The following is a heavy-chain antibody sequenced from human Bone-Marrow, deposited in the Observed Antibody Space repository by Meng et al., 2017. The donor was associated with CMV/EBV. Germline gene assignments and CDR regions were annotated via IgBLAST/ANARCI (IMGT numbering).Heavy chain of an antibody. CDR3: ARGPLVAAADVVWGY. CDR2: SSSSGRTI. CDR1: GLTFRCYE. V-gene: IGHV3-11*01. J-gene: IGHJ4*02. D-gene: IGHD6-13*01. Sequence: SGLTFRCYEMSWMRPDPGKGLEWVSNSSSSGRTIYYENYVKGRFTISRDNAKNSLYLKMNSLRAEDTAVYYCARGPLVAAADVVWGYWGQGTLVTVSS.